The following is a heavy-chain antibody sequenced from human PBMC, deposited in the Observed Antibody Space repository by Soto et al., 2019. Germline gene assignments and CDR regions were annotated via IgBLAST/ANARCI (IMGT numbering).Heavy chain of an antibody. Sequence: SLRLSCAASGFTFITYAMAWVRQAPGKGLEWVSGVSASGLNTDYADPVKGRFYISRDNSKNTVSLHTNSLRAEDTAVYYCAKNPGYYYDSTGYHFDYWGQGTLVTVSS. J-gene: IGHJ4*02. CDR3: AKNPGYYYDSTGYHFDY. V-gene: IGHV3-23*01. D-gene: IGHD3-22*01. CDR2: VSASGLNT. CDR1: GFTFITYA.